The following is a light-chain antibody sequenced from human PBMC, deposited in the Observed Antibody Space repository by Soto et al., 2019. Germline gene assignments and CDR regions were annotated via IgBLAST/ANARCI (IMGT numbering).Light chain of an antibody. Sequence: EIMLPHSPATLYLSTRGSATLYCSASQSVSSHLVAYKQQPGRGPRRLISDASNRATGIPARFIGSGSGAAFTRTISSLESEEYAGYYCQQRAYWPLTFGGGTKVDI. CDR2: DAS. CDR3: QQRAYWPLT. CDR1: QSVSSH. J-gene: IGKJ4*01. V-gene: IGKV3-11*01.